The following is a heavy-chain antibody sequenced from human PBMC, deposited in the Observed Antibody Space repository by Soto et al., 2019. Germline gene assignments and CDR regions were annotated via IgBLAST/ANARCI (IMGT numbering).Heavy chain of an antibody. J-gene: IGHJ4*02. CDR3: AHRPDPAFAGFDY. Sequence: QITLKESGPTLVKPPQTLTLTCTFSGFSLSTSGVGVGWIRQPPGKALEWLALIYWNDDTRNSPTLKSQLTSTQASSINQVVLTMTNMDPVDIATYYCAHRPDPAFAGFDYWGQGTLVTVAS. V-gene: IGHV2-5*01. CDR1: GFSLSTSGVG. CDR2: IYWNDDT. D-gene: IGHD3-3*02.